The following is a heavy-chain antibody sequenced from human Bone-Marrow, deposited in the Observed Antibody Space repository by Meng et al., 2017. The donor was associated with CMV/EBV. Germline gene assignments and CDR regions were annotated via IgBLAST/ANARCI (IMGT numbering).Heavy chain of an antibody. Sequence: SETLSLTCTVSGYSISSGYYWGWIRQPPGKGLECIGIINHSETTYHNPSLKSRLTISVDTSKNQFSLKLISVTATDTAVYYCGRAYCSTTRCRDAFDIWGQGTMVTVSS. D-gene: IGHD2-2*01. CDR1: GYSISSGYY. CDR3: GRAYCSTTRCRDAFDI. J-gene: IGHJ3*02. CDR2: INHSETT. V-gene: IGHV4-38-2*02.